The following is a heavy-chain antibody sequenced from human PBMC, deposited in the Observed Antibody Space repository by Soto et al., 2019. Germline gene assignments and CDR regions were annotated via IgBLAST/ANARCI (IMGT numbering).Heavy chain of an antibody. CDR2: IYSGGST. CDR3: ARGGSGWYLFDY. D-gene: IGHD6-19*01. Sequence: EVQLVESGGGLIQPGGSLRLSCAASGFTVSSNYMSWVRQAPGKGLEWVSVIYSGGSTYYADSVKGRFTISRDNSKNTVYLQLNGLRAEDTAVYYCARGGSGWYLFDYWGQGTLVTVSS. J-gene: IGHJ4*02. V-gene: IGHV3-53*01. CDR1: GFTVSSNY.